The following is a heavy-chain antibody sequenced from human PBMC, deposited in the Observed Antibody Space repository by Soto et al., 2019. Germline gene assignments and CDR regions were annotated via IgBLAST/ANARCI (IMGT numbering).Heavy chain of an antibody. V-gene: IGHV4-31*03. D-gene: IGHD2-2*01. CDR1: GDSISGGASF. J-gene: IGHJ5*02. Sequence: SETLSLTCTVSGDSISGGASFWSWIRQPPGKGLEWIANVYYSGNSYYNPSLKSRLTISVDTTKNQFSLQLKSMTAADTAVYYCAKLSCTSSTCYFPGWFGPWGQGPLVTVSS. CDR2: VYYSGNS. CDR3: AKLSCTSSTCYFPGWFGP.